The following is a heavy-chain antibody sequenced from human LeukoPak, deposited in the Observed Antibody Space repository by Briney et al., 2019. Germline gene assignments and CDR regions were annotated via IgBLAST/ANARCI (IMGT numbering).Heavy chain of an antibody. J-gene: IGHJ4*02. CDR3: AKRLDYFDS. CDR2: ISGSGGGT. Sequence: GGSLRLSCAASGFTFGSYTMNWVRQAPGKGLEWVSGISGSGGGTYYADSVKGRFTISRDNSKNTVYLQLNSLRPGDTAVYYCAKRLDYFDSWGQGTLVTVSS. V-gene: IGHV3-23*01. CDR1: GFTFGSYT.